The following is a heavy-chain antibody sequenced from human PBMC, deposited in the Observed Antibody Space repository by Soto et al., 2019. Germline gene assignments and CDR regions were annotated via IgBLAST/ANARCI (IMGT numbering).Heavy chain of an antibody. J-gene: IGHJ4*02. CDR3: AREGD. Sequence: QVQLVETGGGVVHPGRSLRLSCAASGFTFSSYAMHWVRQAPGKGLEWVAVISYDGSNKYYADSVKGRFTISRDNSKNTLYLQMNSLRAEDTAVYYCAREGDWGQGTLVTVSS. D-gene: IGHD3-16*01. CDR1: GFTFSSYA. CDR2: ISYDGSNK. V-gene: IGHV3-30-3*01.